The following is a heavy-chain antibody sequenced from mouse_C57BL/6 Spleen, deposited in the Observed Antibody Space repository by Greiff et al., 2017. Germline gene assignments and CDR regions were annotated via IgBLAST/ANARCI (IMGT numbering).Heavy chain of an antibody. CDR3: ARGGDYEGFYAMDY. D-gene: IGHD2-4*01. J-gene: IGHJ4*01. CDR1: GYSFTDYN. Sequence: EVQLQQSGPELVKPGASVKISCKASGYSFTDYNMNWVKQSNGKSLEWIGVINPNYGTTSYNQKFKGKATLTVDQSSSTAYMQLNSLTSEDSAVYYWARGGDYEGFYAMDYWGQGTSVTVSS. V-gene: IGHV1-39*01. CDR2: INPNYGTT.